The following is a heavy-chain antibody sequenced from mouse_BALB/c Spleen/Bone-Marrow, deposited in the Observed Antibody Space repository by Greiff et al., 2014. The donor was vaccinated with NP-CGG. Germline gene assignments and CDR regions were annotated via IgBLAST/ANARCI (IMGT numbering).Heavy chain of an antibody. J-gene: IGHJ3*01. D-gene: IGHD1-1*01. V-gene: IGHV14-3*02. CDR3: AAYYYGSSQFAY. CDR2: IDPANGNT. CDR1: GFNIRDTY. Sequence: DVQLQESGAELVKPGASVKLSCTASGFNIRDTYMHWVKQRPEQGLVWIGRIDPANGNTKYDPKFQGKATITADTSSNTAYLQLSSLTSEDTAVYYCAAYYYGSSQFAYWGQGTLVTVSA.